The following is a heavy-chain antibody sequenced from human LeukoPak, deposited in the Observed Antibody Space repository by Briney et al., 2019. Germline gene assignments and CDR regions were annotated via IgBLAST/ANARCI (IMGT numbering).Heavy chain of an antibody. CDR2: INPNSGGA. V-gene: IGHV1-2*06. CDR3: ARSYCIGTNCYSHLFDY. J-gene: IGHJ4*02. Sequence: GASFKVSCKASGYTLTGDYLHWVRQAPGQGLEWMGRINPNSGGANYAQNFQGRLTMTRDTSISTAHMELSRLRSDDTAVYYCARSYCIGTNCYSHLFDYWGQGTLVTVSS. D-gene: IGHD2-2*01. CDR1: GYTLTGDY.